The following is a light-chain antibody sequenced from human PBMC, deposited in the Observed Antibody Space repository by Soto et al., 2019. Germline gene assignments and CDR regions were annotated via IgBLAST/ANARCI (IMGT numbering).Light chain of an antibody. Sequence: DIQMTQSPSSLSASVGDRVTITCRASQIISSYLNWYQQKPGRAPKLLIYAASSLQSGVPSRFSGSGSGTDFTLTISSLQPEDFATYYCQQSYNFPLTFGGGTKVEIK. J-gene: IGKJ4*01. CDR3: QQSYNFPLT. CDR1: QIISSY. V-gene: IGKV1-39*01. CDR2: AAS.